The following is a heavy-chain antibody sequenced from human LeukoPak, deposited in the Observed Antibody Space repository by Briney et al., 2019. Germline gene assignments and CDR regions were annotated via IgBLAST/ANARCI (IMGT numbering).Heavy chain of an antibody. D-gene: IGHD1-26*01. CDR1: GGSISSSSYY. CDR3: ARQLGGSYYDYYYGMDV. V-gene: IGHV4-39*01. Sequence: SETLSLTCTVSGGSISSSSYYWGWIRQPPGKGLEWIGSIYYSGSTYYNPSLKSRVTISVDTSKNQFSLELSSVTAADTAVYYCARQLGGSYYDYYYGMDVWGQGTTVTVSS. J-gene: IGHJ6*02. CDR2: IYYSGST.